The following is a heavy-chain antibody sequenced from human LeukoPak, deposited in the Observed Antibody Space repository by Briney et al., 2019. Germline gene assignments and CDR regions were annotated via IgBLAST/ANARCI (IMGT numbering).Heavy chain of an antibody. V-gene: IGHV2-70*11. CDR3: ARIRDSSGWGYYFDY. CDR2: IDWDDDK. CDR1: GFSLSTSGMC. J-gene: IGHJ4*02. D-gene: IGHD6-19*01. Sequence: SGPTLANPTQTLTLTCTFSGFSLSTSGMCVSWIRQPPGKALEWLARIDWDDDKYYSTSLKTRLTISKDTSKNQVVLTMTNMDPVDTATYYCARIRDSSGWGYYFDYWGQGTLVTVSS.